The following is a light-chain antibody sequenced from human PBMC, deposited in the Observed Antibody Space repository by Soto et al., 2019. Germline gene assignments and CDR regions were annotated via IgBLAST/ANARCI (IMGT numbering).Light chain of an antibody. CDR1: QSISSW. Sequence: DIQMTQSPSTLSASVGDRVTITCRASQSISSWLAWYQQKPGKAPKLLIYDASSLESGVPSRFSGSGSGTEFTLTISSLQPDDFATYYCQQYNNWPPALTFGGGTKVEIK. CDR3: QQYNNWPPALT. CDR2: DAS. V-gene: IGKV1-5*01. J-gene: IGKJ4*01.